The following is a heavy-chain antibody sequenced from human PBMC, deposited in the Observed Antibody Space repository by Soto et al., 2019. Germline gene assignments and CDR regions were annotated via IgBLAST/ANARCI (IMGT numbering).Heavy chain of an antibody. J-gene: IGHJ3*02. CDR1: GYTFTSYG. CDR3: ARGKSTYYYDSSGYRHPANAFDI. Sequence: QVQLVQSGAEVKKPGASVKVSCKDSGYTFTSYGISWVRQAPGQGLEWMGWISAYNGNTNYAQKLQGRVTMTTDTSTSTDYMELRSLRSDDTAVYYCARGKSTYYYDSSGYRHPANAFDIWGQGTMFTVSS. V-gene: IGHV1-18*04. CDR2: ISAYNGNT. D-gene: IGHD3-22*01.